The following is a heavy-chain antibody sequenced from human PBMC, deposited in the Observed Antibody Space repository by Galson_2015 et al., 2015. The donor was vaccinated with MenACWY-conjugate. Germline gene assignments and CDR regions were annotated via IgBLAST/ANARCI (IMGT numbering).Heavy chain of an antibody. V-gene: IGHV1-46*01. CDR2: INPSGGST. CDR3: ARDRLRYVDRTKRNYYGMDV. Sequence: SVKVACKASGYTFTSYGIRRVRQAPGQGLEWMGIINPSGGSTSYAQKFQGRVTMTRDTSTSTVYMELSSLRSEDTAVSYCARDRLRYVDRTKRNYYGMDVWGQGTTVTVSS. D-gene: IGHD3-9*01. J-gene: IGHJ6*02. CDR1: GYTFTSYG.